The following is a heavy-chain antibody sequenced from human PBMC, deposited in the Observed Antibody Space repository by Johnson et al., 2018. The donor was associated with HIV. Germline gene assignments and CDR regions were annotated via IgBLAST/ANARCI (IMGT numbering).Heavy chain of an antibody. CDR2: ISWNSGSI. J-gene: IGHJ3*02. V-gene: IGHV3-9*01. Sequence: VQLVESGGGLVQPGRSLRLSCAASGFTFDDYAMHWVLQAPGKGLEWVSGISWNSGSIGYADSVKGRFTISRDNAKNSLYLQMNSLRAEDTALYYCAKDMERWLLTSAFDIWGQGTMVTVSS. D-gene: IGHD5-24*01. CDR1: GFTFDDYA. CDR3: AKDMERWLLTSAFDI.